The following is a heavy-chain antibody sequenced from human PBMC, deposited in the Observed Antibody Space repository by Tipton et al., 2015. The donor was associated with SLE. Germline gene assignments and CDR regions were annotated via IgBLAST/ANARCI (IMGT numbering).Heavy chain of an antibody. V-gene: IGHV3-49*01. CDR1: GFNLGDYV. D-gene: IGHD6-13*01. CDR2: IRSPPFGGTT. CDR3: TSIVPDAADEHPLS. Sequence: LSLTCTGSGFNLGDYVMSWFRQAPGGGLEWIGFIRSPPFGGTTDYIASEKGRFTISRDDSKNIAYLQMNSLKTDDTAVYYCTSIVPDAADEHPLSWGQGTLVTVSS. J-gene: IGHJ5*02.